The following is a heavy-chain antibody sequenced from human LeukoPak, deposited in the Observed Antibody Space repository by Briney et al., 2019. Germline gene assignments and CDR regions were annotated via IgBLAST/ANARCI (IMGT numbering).Heavy chain of an antibody. CDR1: GYTFTGYY. CDR2: INPNSGGT. CDR3: ARDRSPAYSSPSGYFDY. J-gene: IGHJ4*02. V-gene: IGHV1-2*02. Sequence: ASVKVSCTASGYTFTGYYMHWVRQAPGQGLEWMGWINPNSGGTNYAQKFQGRVTMTRDTSISTAYMELSRLRSDDTAVYYCARDRSPAYSSPSGYFDYWGQGTLVTVSS. D-gene: IGHD6-6*01.